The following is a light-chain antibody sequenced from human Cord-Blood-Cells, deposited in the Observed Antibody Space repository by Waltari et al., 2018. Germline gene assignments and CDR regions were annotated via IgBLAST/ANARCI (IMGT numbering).Light chain of an antibody. Sequence: QSALTQPASVSGSPGQSITISCTGTSSDVGSYNLVSCYQQHPGKAPKLIIYEGSKRPVVFSKRFAGDKSGNPASLIIAGLQAEDEDYYYCCSYAGSSTVVFGGGTKLTVL. CDR2: EGS. CDR1: SSDVGSYNL. CDR3: CSYAGSSTVV. J-gene: IGLJ2*01. V-gene: IGLV2-23*01.